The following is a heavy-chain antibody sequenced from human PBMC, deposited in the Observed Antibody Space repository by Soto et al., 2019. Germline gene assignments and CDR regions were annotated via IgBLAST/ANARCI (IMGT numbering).Heavy chain of an antibody. CDR1: GGSISSSNW. V-gene: IGHV4-4*02. J-gene: IGHJ4*02. Sequence: SETLSLTCAVSGGSISSSNWWSWVRQPPGKGLEWIGEIYHSGSTNYNPSLKSRVTISVDKSKNQFSLKLSSVTAADTAVYYCARVASDYYDSSGYDYWGQGTLVTVSS. CDR3: ARVASDYYDSSGYDY. D-gene: IGHD3-22*01. CDR2: IYHSGST.